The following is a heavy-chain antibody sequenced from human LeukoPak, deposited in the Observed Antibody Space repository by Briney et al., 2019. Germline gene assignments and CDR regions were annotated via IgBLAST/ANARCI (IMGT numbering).Heavy chain of an antibody. J-gene: IGHJ4*02. CDR3: ASTRRAAVAGRFDS. CDR2: IYHSGNT. V-gene: IGHV4-4*09. CDR1: GASMSSNY. Sequence: SETPSLTCNVSGASMSSNYWSWIRQPPGKGLEWIGYIYHSGNTNYSPSLESRVTMSVDESKNQFSLKVNFVSAADTAVYYCASTRRAAVAGRFDSWGQGTLVTVSS. D-gene: IGHD6-19*01.